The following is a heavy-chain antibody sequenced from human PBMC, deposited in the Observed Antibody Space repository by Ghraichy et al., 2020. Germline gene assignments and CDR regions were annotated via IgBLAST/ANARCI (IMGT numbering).Heavy chain of an antibody. CDR1: GFTFSNYA. Sequence: GGSLRLSCAGSGFTFSNYAMSWVHQAPGKGLEWVSIISGDGTRTYYIDSVKGRFTISRDNSKNTLSLQMTTLRAEDTAVYYCARFQAGTGDCPFDYWGQGTLVTVS. CDR2: ISGDGTRT. D-gene: IGHD2-21*02. CDR3: ARFQAGTGDCPFDY. V-gene: IGHV3-23*01. J-gene: IGHJ4*02.